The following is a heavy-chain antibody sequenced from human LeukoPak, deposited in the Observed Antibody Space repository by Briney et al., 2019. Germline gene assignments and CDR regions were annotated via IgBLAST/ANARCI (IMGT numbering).Heavy chain of an antibody. CDR3: ARKVDDYVWGSYRYSYFDY. CDR2: IKQDGSEK. Sequence: PGGSLRLSCAASGFTFSSYWMSWVRRAPGKGLEWVANIKQDGSEKYYVDSVKGRFTISRDNAKNSLYLQMNSLRAEDTAVYYCARKVDDYVWGSYRYSYFDYWGQGTLVTVSS. D-gene: IGHD3-16*02. J-gene: IGHJ4*02. V-gene: IGHV3-7*01. CDR1: GFTFSSYW.